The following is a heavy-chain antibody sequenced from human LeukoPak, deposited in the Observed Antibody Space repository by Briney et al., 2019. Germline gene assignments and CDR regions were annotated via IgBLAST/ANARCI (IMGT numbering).Heavy chain of an antibody. CDR2: INPHSGYT. J-gene: IGHJ5*02. D-gene: IGHD2-8*02. CDR3: ARAEISGTTGDLDL. CDR1: GYTFSGYY. Sequence: ASVKVSCKASGYTFSGYYIHWVRQAPGQGLEWVGWINPHSGYTKFAQKFQGRVTMARDTSSSTAYMELKRLASDDTAVYYCARAEISGTTGDLDLWGQGALVIVSS. V-gene: IGHV1-2*02.